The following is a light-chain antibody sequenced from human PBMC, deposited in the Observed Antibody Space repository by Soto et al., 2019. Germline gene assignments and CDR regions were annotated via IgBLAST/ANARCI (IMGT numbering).Light chain of an antibody. CDR3: QQCGSSST. V-gene: IGKV3-20*01. CDR1: QTFSNSF. CDR2: GAS. J-gene: IGKJ5*01. Sequence: SVLPQTPCTLSLSPGERSTLSCRSSQTFSNSFLSWFQQIPGQAPRLLIYGASMRATGIPDRFSGSGSGTDFTLTISRLEPEDFAVYYCQQCGSSSTFGQGTRLEIK.